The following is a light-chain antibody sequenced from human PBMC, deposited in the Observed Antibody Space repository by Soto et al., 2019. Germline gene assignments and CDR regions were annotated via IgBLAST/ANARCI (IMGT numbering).Light chain of an antibody. J-gene: IGKJ4*01. CDR3: QQYNDWPPQLT. CDR2: GAS. CDR1: QSVSSN. Sequence: ETVMTQSQATLSVSPGERATLSCRASQSVSSNLAWYQQKLGQAPRLLIYGASTRATDIPARFSGSGSGTEFTLAISSLQPEDYAVYYCQQYNDWPPQLTFGGGTKVEIK. V-gene: IGKV3-15*01.